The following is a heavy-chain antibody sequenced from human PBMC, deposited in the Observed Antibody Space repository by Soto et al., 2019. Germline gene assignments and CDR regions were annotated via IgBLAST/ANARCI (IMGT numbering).Heavy chain of an antibody. CDR1: GYTFTSYW. V-gene: IGHV5-51*01. CDR2: IYPGDSDT. CDR3: ARHSSGWYVPYSFDY. Sequence: GESLKISCKGSGYTFTSYWIGWVRQMPGKGLEWMGIIYPGDSDTRYSPSFQGQVTISADKSVNTAYLQWSSLGASDTAMYYCARHSSGWYVPYSFDYWAQGTQVTVSS. D-gene: IGHD6-19*01. J-gene: IGHJ4*02.